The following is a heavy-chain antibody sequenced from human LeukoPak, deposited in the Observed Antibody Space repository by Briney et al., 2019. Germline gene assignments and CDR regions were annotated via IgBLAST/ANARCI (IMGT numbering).Heavy chain of an antibody. J-gene: IGHJ6*03. CDR1: GYTFTSYA. Sequence: ASVKVSCKASGYTFTSYAMHWVRQAPGQRLEWMGWINAGNGNTKYSQKFQGRVTITRDTSASTAYMELSSLRSEDTAVYYCARGRGDCSSTSCREGYYYYYYMDVWGKGTTVTVSS. CDR2: INAGNGNT. D-gene: IGHD2-2*01. CDR3: ARGRGDCSSTSCREGYYYYYYMDV. V-gene: IGHV1-3*01.